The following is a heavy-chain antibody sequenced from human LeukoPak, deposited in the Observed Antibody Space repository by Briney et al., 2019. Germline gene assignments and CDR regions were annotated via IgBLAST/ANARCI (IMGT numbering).Heavy chain of an antibody. V-gene: IGHV3-15*01. CDR2: IKSKSDGGTT. CDR3: TTDGAGRLGRGSPPYYFDY. J-gene: IGHJ4*02. CDR1: GFSFSNAW. Sequence: PGGSLRLSCAASGFSFSNAWMFWVRQAPGKGLECVGRIKSKSDGGTTDSAAPVKGRFIISRDDSKNTPFLQMNSLKTEDTAVYYCTTDGAGRLGRGSPPYYFDYWGQGSLVTVSS. D-gene: IGHD4/OR15-4a*01.